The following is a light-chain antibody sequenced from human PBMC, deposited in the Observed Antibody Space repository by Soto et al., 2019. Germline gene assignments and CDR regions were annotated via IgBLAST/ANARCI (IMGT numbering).Light chain of an antibody. J-gene: IGKJ3*01. V-gene: IGKV1-33*01. CDR1: QDISNY. Sequence: DIQMTQSPSSLSASVGDRVTITCQARQDISNYLNWYQQKPGKAPKLLIYDASNLETGVPSRFSGSGSGTDFTFTISSLQPEDIATYYCKQYDNPLTFGPGTKVDIK. CDR2: DAS. CDR3: KQYDNPLT.